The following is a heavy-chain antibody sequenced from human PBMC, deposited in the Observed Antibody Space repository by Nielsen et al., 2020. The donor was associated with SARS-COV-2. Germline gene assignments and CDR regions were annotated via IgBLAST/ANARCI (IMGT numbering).Heavy chain of an antibody. D-gene: IGHD3-10*01. CDR3: ARIRVVRGVYYYYYMDV. V-gene: IGHV2-26*01. CDR1: GFSLSNARMG. CDR2: IFSNDEK. Sequence: SGPTLVKPTETLTLTCTVSGFSLSNARMGVSWIRQPPGKALEWLAHIFSNDEKSYSTSLKSRLTISKDTSKSQVVLTMTNMDPVDTATYYCARIRVVRGVYYYYYMDVWGKGTTVTASS. J-gene: IGHJ6*03.